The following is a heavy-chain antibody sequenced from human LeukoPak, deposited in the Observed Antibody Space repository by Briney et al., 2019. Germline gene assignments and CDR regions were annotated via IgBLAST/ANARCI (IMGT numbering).Heavy chain of an antibody. Sequence: GGSLRLSCAASGFTFTDYYMSWIRQAPGKGLEWVSYISISGTTICYADSVKGRFTFSRDNAKNSLYLQMNSLRAEDTAVYYCARACRLQYGDYVASDYWGQGTLVTVSS. CDR3: ARACRLQYGDYVASDY. J-gene: IGHJ4*02. D-gene: IGHD4-17*01. CDR1: GFTFTDYY. V-gene: IGHV3-11*01. CDR2: ISISGTTI.